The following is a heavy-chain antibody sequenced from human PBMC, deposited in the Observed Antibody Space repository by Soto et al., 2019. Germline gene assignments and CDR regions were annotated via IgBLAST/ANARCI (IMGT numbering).Heavy chain of an antibody. J-gene: IGHJ3*02. V-gene: IGHV3-23*01. CDR3: FGCSTGYSYGCYTFDI. CDR2: ISGSGGST. CDR1: GFTFSSYA. D-gene: IGHD5-18*01. Sequence: GGSLRLSCAAAGFTFSSYAMGWVRQATGKGLEWVSAISGSGGSTYYADSVKGRFTISRDNSKNTLYLQMNSLRAEDTAVYYYFGCSTGYSYGCYTFDIWGQGTMVTVSS.